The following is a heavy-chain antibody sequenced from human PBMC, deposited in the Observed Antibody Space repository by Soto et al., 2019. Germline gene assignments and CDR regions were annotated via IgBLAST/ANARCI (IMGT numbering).Heavy chain of an antibody. D-gene: IGHD3-9*01. CDR1: GFTFSSYS. Sequence: EVQLVESGGGLVKPGGSLRLSCAASGFTFSSYSMNWVRQAPGKGLEWVSSISSSSSYIYYADSVKGRFTISRDNAKNSLYLQMNSLRAEDTAVYYCARDPPDYDFLTGYYTGRYYFDYWGQGTLVTVSS. J-gene: IGHJ4*02. CDR3: ARDPPDYDFLTGYYTGRYYFDY. CDR2: ISSSSSYI. V-gene: IGHV3-21*01.